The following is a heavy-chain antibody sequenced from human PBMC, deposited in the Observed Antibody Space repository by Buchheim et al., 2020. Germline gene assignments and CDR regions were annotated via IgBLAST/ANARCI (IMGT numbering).Heavy chain of an antibody. CDR1: GFTFSSYG. D-gene: IGHD3-3*01. Sequence: QVQLVESGGGVVQPGRSLRLSCAASGFTFSSYGMHWVRQAPGKGLEWVAVISYDGSNKYYADSVKGRFTISRDNSKNTLYLQMNSLRAEDTAVYYCAKDWSRDRNPSDYWGQGTL. V-gene: IGHV3-30*18. J-gene: IGHJ4*02. CDR3: AKDWSRDRNPSDY. CDR2: ISYDGSNK.